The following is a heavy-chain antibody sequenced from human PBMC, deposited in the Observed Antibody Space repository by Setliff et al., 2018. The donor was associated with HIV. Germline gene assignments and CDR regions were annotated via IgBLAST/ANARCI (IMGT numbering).Heavy chain of an antibody. CDR3: AREGGQGYSGSGSFHHRNFDL. J-gene: IGHJ2*01. CDR2: INQSGNT. CDR1: GGSLSGYY. Sequence: PSETLSLTCAVCGGSLSGYYWSWVRQSPGRGLEWIGEINQSGNTNFNPSLKSRLIISVDTSKSQFSLKLTSVTAADTALYYCAREGGQGYSGSGSFHHRNFDLWGRGTLVTVSS. D-gene: IGHD3-10*01. V-gene: IGHV4-34*01.